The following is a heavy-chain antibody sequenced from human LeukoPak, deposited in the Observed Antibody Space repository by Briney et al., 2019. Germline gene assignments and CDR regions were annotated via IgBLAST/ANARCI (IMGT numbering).Heavy chain of an antibody. J-gene: IGHJ6*02. CDR2: ISYDGSNK. D-gene: IGHD3-10*01. CDR1: GFTFSTYG. Sequence: GGSLRLSCAASGFTFSTYGMSWVRQAPGKGLEWVAVISYDGSNKYYADSVKGRFTISRDNSKNTLYLQMNSLRAEDTAVYYCAKSSRASGYGMDVWGQGTTVTVSS. V-gene: IGHV3-30*18. CDR3: AKSSRASGYGMDV.